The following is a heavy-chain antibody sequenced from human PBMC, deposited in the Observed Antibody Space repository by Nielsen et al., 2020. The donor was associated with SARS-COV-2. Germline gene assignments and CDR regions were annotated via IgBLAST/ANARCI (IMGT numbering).Heavy chain of an antibody. CDR2: ISSSGSTI. D-gene: IGHD2-2*01. CDR3: ARGDIVVVPAYYYYGMDV. J-gene: IGHJ6*02. V-gene: IGHV3-48*03. Sequence: VRQAPGKGLEWVSYISSSGSTIYYADSVKGRFTISRDNAKNSLYLQMNSLRAEDTAVYYCARGDIVVVPAYYYYGMDVWGQGTTVTVSS.